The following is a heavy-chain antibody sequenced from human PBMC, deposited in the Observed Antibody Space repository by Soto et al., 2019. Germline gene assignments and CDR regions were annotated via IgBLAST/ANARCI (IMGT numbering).Heavy chain of an antibody. D-gene: IGHD3-10*01. CDR3: ARVRYGSGEYAFDI. CDR2: INHSGST. J-gene: IGHJ3*02. V-gene: IGHV4-34*01. CDR1: GGSFSGYY. Sequence: SETLSLTCAVYGGSFSGYYWSWIRQPPGKGLEWIGEINHSGSTNYNPSLKSRVTISVDTSKNQFSLKLSSVTAADTAVYYCARVRYGSGEYAFDIWGQGTMVTVSS.